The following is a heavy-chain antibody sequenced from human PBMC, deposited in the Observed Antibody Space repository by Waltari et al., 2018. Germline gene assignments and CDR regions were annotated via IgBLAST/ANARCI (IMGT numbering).Heavy chain of an antibody. Sequence: EMQLVESGGGLVQLGGSLRLSCAASGFTFSSYWMHWVRQAQGKGRVSVSNIDTDVSITRYADSVRGRFTISRDNAENTLLLQMHSLRAEDTAVYYCVMYSSSFLGDCWGQGTLVTVSS. CDR2: IDTDVSIT. CDR3: VMYSSSFLGDC. D-gene: IGHD6-19*01. V-gene: IGHV3-74*01. CDR1: GFTFSSYW. J-gene: IGHJ4*02.